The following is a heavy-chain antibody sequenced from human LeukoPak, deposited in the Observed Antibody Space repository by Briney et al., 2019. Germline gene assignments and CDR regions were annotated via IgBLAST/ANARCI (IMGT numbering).Heavy chain of an antibody. CDR3: ARDIATAGHLAFDY. D-gene: IGHD6-13*01. CDR2: ISSSSSTI. V-gene: IGHV3-48*04. J-gene: IGHJ4*02. Sequence: GGSLRLSCAASGFTFSSYSMNWVRQAPGKGLEWVSYISSSSSTIYYADSVKGRFTISRDNAKNSLFLQMNSLRAGDTAVYYCARDIATAGHLAFDYWGQGTLVTVSS. CDR1: GFTFSSYS.